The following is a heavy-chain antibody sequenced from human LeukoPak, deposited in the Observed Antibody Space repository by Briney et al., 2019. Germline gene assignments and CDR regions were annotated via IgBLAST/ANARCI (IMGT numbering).Heavy chain of an antibody. CDR3: ARVRSRYYYDSSGYYDYFDY. J-gene: IGHJ4*02. CDR1: GGSFSGYY. D-gene: IGHD3-22*01. V-gene: IGHV4-34*01. CDR2: INHSGST. Sequence: SETLSLTCAVYGGSFSGYYWSWIRQPPGKGLEWIGEINHSGSTNYNPSLKSRVTISVDTSKNQFSLKLSSVTAADTAVYYCARVRSRYYYDSSGYYDYFDYWGQETLVTVSS.